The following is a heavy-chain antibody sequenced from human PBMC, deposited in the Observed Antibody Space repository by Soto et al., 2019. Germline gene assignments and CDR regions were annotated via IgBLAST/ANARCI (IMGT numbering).Heavy chain of an antibody. J-gene: IGHJ6*02. CDR1: GYTFTGYY. CDR3: ARELTYSSGWYGRYYGMDV. V-gene: IGHV1-2*04. CDR2: INPNSGGT. Sequence: VKVSCKASGYTFTGYYMHWVRQAPGQGLEWMGWINPNSGGTNYAQKFQGWVTMTRDTSISTAYMELSRPRSDDTAVYYCARELTYSSGWYGRYYGMDVWGQGTTVTVSS. D-gene: IGHD6-19*01.